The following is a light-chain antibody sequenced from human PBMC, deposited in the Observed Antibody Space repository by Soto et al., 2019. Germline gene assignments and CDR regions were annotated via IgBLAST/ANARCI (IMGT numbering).Light chain of an antibody. J-gene: IGKJ3*01. CDR3: QQYDNLPVT. V-gene: IGKV1-33*01. CDR2: DAS. Sequence: DIQMTQSPSSLSASVGDRVTITCQASQDISDYLNWYQQKPGKAPKLLIYDASNLETGVPSRFSGSGSGTDFTFTISHLQPEDIATYSCQQYDNLPVTFGPGTKVDIK. CDR1: QDISDY.